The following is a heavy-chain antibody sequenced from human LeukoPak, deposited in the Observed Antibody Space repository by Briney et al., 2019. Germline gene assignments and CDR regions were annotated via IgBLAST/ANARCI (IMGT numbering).Heavy chain of an antibody. Sequence: ASVKVSCKASGYTFTAYYIHWVRQAPGQGLEWMGWINPNSGDTYHLQKFRGRVTMTRASSISTAYMEVTSLTSDDTAMYYCARVNQGEWFDPWGQGTLVTVSS. J-gene: IGHJ5*02. CDR1: GYTFTAYY. V-gene: IGHV1-2*02. CDR3: ARVNQGEWFDP. D-gene: IGHD3-10*01. CDR2: INPNSGDT.